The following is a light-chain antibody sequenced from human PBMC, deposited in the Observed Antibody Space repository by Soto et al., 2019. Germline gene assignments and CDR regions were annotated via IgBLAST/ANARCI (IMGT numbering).Light chain of an antibody. CDR2: DAS. J-gene: IGKJ5*01. Sequence: EIVLTQSPATLSLSPGERATLSCRASQIVNSYLAWYQQKPGQAPRLLIYDASTRATGIPARFSGSGSGTDFTLTISSLEPEDFGVYYCQQRSKWPITFGQGTRLEIK. CDR3: QQRSKWPIT. V-gene: IGKV3-11*01. CDR1: QIVNSY.